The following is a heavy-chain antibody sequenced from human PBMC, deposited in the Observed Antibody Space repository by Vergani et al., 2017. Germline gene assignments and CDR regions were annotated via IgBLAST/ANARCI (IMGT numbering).Heavy chain of an antibody. V-gene: IGHV4-59*01. CDR2: IYYSGST. D-gene: IGHD3-10*01. CDR1: GGSISSYY. CDR3: ARGRWFGEPVHY. J-gene: IGHJ4*02. Sequence: QVQLQESGPGLVKPSETLSLTCTVSGGSISSYYWSWIRQPPGKGLEWIGYIYYSGSTNYNPPLKSRVTISVDTSKNQFSLKLSSVTAADTAVYYCARGRWFGEPVHYWGQGTLVTVSS.